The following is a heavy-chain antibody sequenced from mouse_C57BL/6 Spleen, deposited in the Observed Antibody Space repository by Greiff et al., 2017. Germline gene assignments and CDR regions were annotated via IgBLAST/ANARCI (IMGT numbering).Heavy chain of an antibody. J-gene: IGHJ1*03. Sequence: VQLKQSGPELVKPGASVKISCKASGYTFTDYYMNWVKQSHGKSLEWIGDINPNNGGTSYNQKFKGKATLTVDKSSSTAYMELRSLTSEDSAVYYCARKGGLNWYFDVWGTGTTVTVSS. CDR3: ARKGGLNWYFDV. CDR1: GYTFTDYY. CDR2: INPNNGGT. V-gene: IGHV1-26*01.